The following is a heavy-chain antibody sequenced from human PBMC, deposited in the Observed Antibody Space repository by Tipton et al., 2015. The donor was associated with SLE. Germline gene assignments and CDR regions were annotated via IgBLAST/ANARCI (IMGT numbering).Heavy chain of an antibody. D-gene: IGHD3-22*01. CDR1: GFAFDAYA. CDR2: IDRNSGII. J-gene: IGHJ4*02. CDR3: AKDRGLDSGAYYFDY. V-gene: IGHV3-9*01. Sequence: SLRLSCAASGFAFDAYAMYWVRQVPGKGLEWVSGIDRNSGIISYADSVKGRFTISRDNAKKSLHLQMNSLRAEDTAMYYCAKDRGLDSGAYYFDYWGQGALVTVSS.